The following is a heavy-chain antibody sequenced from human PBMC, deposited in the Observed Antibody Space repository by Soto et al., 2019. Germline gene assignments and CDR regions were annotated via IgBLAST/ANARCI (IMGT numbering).Heavy chain of an antibody. Sequence: PSQTLSLTCAISGDSVSSNSAAWNWIRQSPSRGLEWLGRTYYRSKWYNDYAVSVKSRITINPDTSKDQFSLQLNSVTPEDTAVYYCARVEWYYYDSRHGSWFDPWGQGTLVTSPQ. CDR3: ARVEWYYYDSRHGSWFDP. CDR2: TYYRSKWYN. D-gene: IGHD3-22*01. CDR1: GDSVSSNSAA. V-gene: IGHV6-1*01. J-gene: IGHJ5*02.